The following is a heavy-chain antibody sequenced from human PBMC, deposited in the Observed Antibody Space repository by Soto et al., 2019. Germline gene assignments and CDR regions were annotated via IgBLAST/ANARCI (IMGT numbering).Heavy chain of an antibody. V-gene: IGHV1-3*01. CDR2: INAGNGNT. Sequence: GASVKVSCKASGGTFSSYAISWVRQAPGQGLEWMGWINAGNGNTKYSQKFQGRVTITRDTSASTAYMGLSSLRSEDTAVYYCARDIAFDIWGQGTMVTVSS. CDR3: ARDIAFDI. J-gene: IGHJ3*02. CDR1: GGTFSSYA.